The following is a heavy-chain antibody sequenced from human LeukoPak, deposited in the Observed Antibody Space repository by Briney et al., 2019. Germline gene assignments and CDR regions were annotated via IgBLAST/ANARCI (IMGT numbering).Heavy chain of an antibody. J-gene: IGHJ4*02. V-gene: IGHV1-24*01. CDR2: FDVIDSET. CDR3: AADRPYSLLDY. CDR1: GSSLSELS. D-gene: IGHD5-18*01. Sequence: VASVKVSCTVSGSSLSELSLYWVRQAPGKGLEWMGGFDVIDSETFYAQKFQGRVTMTEDSSTDTAYMELRSLTSDDTALYYCAADRPYSLLDYWGQGTLVTVSS.